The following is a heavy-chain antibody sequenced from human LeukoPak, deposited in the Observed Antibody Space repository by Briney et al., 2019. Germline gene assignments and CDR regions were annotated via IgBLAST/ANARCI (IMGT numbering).Heavy chain of an antibody. Sequence: GRSLRHSCAASGFTFISYGMHWVRQAPAKGLEWVAVIWYDGSNKYYADSVKGRFTISRDNSKNTLYLQMNSLRAEDTAVYYCAKDAAKYSSVAYYFDYWGQGTLVTVSS. V-gene: IGHV3-33*06. D-gene: IGHD6-25*01. CDR3: AKDAAKYSSVAYYFDY. J-gene: IGHJ4*02. CDR1: GFTFISYG. CDR2: IWYDGSNK.